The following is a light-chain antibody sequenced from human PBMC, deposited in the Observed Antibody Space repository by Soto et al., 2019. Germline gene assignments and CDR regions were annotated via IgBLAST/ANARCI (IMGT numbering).Light chain of an antibody. Sequence: QSALTQPASLSGSPGQSITISCTGTRDDVCGYNYVSWYQQYPGKAPKLMIYEVSYRPSGVSNRFSGSRSGHTASLSISGLQAEDEADYYCSAYTNIGTLVFGGGTKLTVL. CDR1: RDDVCGYNY. CDR2: EVS. J-gene: IGLJ3*02. CDR3: SAYTNIGTLV. V-gene: IGLV2-14*01.